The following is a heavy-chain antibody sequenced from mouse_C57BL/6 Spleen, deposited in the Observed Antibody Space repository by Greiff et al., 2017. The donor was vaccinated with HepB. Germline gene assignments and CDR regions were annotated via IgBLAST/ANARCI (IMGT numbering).Heavy chain of an antibody. Sequence: VQLQQPGAELVKPGASVKLSCKASGYTFTSYWMHWVKQRPGQGLEWIGMIHPNSGSTNYNEKFKSKATLTVDKSSSTAYMQLSSLTSEDSAVYYCARYLVTTVERYYFDYWGQGTTLTVSS. CDR2: IHPNSGST. D-gene: IGHD1-1*01. V-gene: IGHV1-64*01. J-gene: IGHJ2*01. CDR1: GYTFTSYW. CDR3: ARYLVTTVERYYFDY.